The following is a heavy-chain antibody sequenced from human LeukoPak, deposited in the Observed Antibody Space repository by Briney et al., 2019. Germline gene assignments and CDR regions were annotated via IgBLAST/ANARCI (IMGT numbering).Heavy chain of an antibody. Sequence: SETLSLTCAVYGGSFSGYYWSWIRQPPGKGLEWIGEINHSGSTNYNPSLKSRVTISVDTSKNQFSLQLNSVTPEDTAVYYCARGDRYYGMDVWGQGTTVTVSS. CDR3: ARGDRYYGMDV. V-gene: IGHV4-34*01. CDR1: GGSFSGYY. D-gene: IGHD1-14*01. CDR2: INHSGST. J-gene: IGHJ6*02.